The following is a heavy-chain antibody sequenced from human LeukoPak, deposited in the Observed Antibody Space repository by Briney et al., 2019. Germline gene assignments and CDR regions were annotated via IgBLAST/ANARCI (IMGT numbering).Heavy chain of an antibody. V-gene: IGHV4-59*11. CDR3: ARCGSRGYSLEGAFDI. CDR2: IYHSGST. Sequence: SETLSLTCTVSGASISPHYWSWIRQPPGKGLEWIGYIYHSGSTNYNPSLKSRATISVDTSKNQFSLKLNSVTAADTALYFCARCGSRGYSLEGAFDIWGQGTMVTVSS. CDR1: GASISPHY. D-gene: IGHD3-22*01. J-gene: IGHJ3*02.